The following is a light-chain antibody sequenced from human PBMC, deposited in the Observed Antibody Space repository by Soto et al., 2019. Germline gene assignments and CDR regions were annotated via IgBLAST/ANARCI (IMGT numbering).Light chain of an antibody. CDR3: QYQGS. J-gene: IGKJ4*01. Sequence: IVLTQSPDTLSLSPGQRATLSCRANQSVSRRYLAWYQQKPGQAPILLIYDVSERASDIPDRFSGSGSGTDFTLTINRLVPEDVAVYYCQYQGSFGGGTKVEIK. CDR2: DVS. V-gene: IGKV3-20*01. CDR1: QSVSRRY.